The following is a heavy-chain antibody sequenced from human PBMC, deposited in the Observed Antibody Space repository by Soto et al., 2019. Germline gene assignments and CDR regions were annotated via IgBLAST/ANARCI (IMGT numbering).Heavy chain of an antibody. D-gene: IGHD2-2*01. Sequence: GGSLRLSCAASGFTFSSYSMNWVRQAPGKGLEWVSSISSSSSYIYYADSVKGRFTISRDNAKNSLYLQMNSLRAEDTAVYYCARGCSSTSCSPGFDYWGQGTLVTVSS. V-gene: IGHV3-21*01. CDR2: ISSSSSYI. CDR3: ARGCSSTSCSPGFDY. CDR1: GFTFSSYS. J-gene: IGHJ4*02.